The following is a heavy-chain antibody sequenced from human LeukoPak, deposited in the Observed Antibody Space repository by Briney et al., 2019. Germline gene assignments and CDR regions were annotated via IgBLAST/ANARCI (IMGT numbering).Heavy chain of an antibody. J-gene: IGHJ4*02. V-gene: IGHV1-2*02. CDR1: GYTFTGYY. CDR3: ARVSGYCSSTSCYTKYTFDY. CDR2: INPNSGGT. Sequence: ASVKVSCKASGYTFTGYYMHGVRQAPGQGLEWMGWINPNSGGTHYAQKFQDRVTMTRDTSISTAYMELSRLRSDDTAVYYCARVSGYCSSTSCYTKYTFDYWGQGTLVTVSS. D-gene: IGHD2-2*02.